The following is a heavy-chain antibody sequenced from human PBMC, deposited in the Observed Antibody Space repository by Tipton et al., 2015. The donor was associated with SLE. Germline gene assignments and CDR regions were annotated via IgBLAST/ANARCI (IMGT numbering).Heavy chain of an antibody. D-gene: IGHD1-7*01. Sequence: TLSLTCTVSGGSISSSSYYWAWIRQPPGKGLECIGNINYSGTTSYNPSPKSRVTMSVDTSQSQFSLTLSSVTAADTAIYYCARWNFVTMTGGFDIWGQGTTFTVSS. V-gene: IGHV4-39*07. CDR2: INYSGTT. CDR1: GGSISSSSYY. J-gene: IGHJ3*02. CDR3: ARWNFVTMTGGFDI.